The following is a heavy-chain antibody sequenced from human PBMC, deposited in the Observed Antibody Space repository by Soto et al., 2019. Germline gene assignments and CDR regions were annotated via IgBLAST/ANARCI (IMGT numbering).Heavy chain of an antibody. CDR2: ISYDGSNK. CDR3: ARDRDGGRDGYNTRDYYYYGMDV. J-gene: IGHJ6*02. D-gene: IGHD5-12*01. V-gene: IGHV3-30-3*01. CDR1: GFTFSSYA. Sequence: QVQLVESGGGVVQPGRSLRLSCAASGFTFSSYAMHWVRQAPGKGLEWVAVISYDGSNKYYADSVKGRFTISRDNSKNTLYLQMNRLRAEDTAVYYWARDRDGGRDGYNTRDYYYYGMDVWGQGTTVTVSS.